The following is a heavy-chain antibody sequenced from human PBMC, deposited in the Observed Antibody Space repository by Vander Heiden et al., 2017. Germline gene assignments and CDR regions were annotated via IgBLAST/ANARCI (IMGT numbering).Heavy chain of an antibody. J-gene: IGHJ5*02. Sequence: EVQLFESGGGLVQPGGPLRLSCADSGFPFSGYAISWVRQARGKGLEWVSAISGSGGSTYYADSVKGRFTISRDNSKNTRYLQMNSLRAEDTAVYYCAKGGCSSTSCYIGFDPWGQGTLVTVSS. V-gene: IGHV3-23*01. CDR1: GFPFSGYA. CDR3: AKGGCSSTSCYIGFDP. CDR2: ISGSGGST. D-gene: IGHD2-2*02.